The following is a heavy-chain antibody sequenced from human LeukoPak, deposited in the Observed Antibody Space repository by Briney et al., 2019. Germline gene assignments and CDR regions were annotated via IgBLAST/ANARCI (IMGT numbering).Heavy chain of an antibody. Sequence: GGSLRLSCAASGFTFSNYALHWVRQAPGKGLEWVAVISHDGRSDYLADSVKGRFTISRDNSKNTLFLQLDSLRAEDTAVYFCAKVGIGYYYPFDYWGQGTLVTVSS. CDR2: ISHDGRSD. D-gene: IGHD3-22*01. CDR3: AKVGIGYYYPFDY. V-gene: IGHV3-30*04. CDR1: GFTFSNYA. J-gene: IGHJ4*02.